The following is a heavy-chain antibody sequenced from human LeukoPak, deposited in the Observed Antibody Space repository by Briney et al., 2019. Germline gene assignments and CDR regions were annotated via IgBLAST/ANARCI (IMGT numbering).Heavy chain of an antibody. Sequence: GESLKISCKGSGNTFTNYWIGWVRQLPGKGLEWMGIIYPGDSETRYSPSFQGQVTMSVDKSSSTAYLQWSSLKASDTAMYYCARRRWADAFDIWGQGTMVTVSS. CDR2: IYPGDSET. J-gene: IGHJ3*02. V-gene: IGHV5-51*01. CDR1: GNTFTNYW. D-gene: IGHD4-23*01. CDR3: ARRRWADAFDI.